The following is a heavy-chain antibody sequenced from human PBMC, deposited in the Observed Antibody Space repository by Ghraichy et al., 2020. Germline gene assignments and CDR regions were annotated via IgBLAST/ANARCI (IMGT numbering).Heavy chain of an antibody. CDR1: GFTFSSYA. V-gene: IGHV3-30-3*01. D-gene: IGHD3-3*01. CDR3: AREATIFLSVLKNYRWFDP. Sequence: GGSLRLSCAASGFTFSSYAMHWVRQAPGKGLEWVAVISYDGSNKYYADSVKGRFTISRDNSKNTLYLQMNSLRAEDTAVYYCAREATIFLSVLKNYRWFDPWGQGTLVTVSS. CDR2: ISYDGSNK. J-gene: IGHJ5*02.